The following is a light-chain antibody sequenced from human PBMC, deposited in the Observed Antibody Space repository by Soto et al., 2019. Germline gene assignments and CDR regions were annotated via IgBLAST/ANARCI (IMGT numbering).Light chain of an antibody. Sequence: QSVLTQTPSVSGAPGQKITMSCTGSSSNIGAGYDVHWYQQLPGAAPILLIYADNNRPSGVPDRFSASNSGTSASLAITGLEGEDEAVYYCQSYDTSLSGVIFGAGTKLTVL. CDR2: ADN. CDR3: QSYDTSLSGVI. J-gene: IGLJ2*01. V-gene: IGLV1-40*01. CDR1: SSNIGAGYD.